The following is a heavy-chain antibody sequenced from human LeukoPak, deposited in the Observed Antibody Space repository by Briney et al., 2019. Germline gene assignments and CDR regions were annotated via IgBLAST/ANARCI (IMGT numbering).Heavy chain of an antibody. CDR3: TREIRYFDWFQADY. D-gene: IGHD3-9*01. Sequence: GRSLRLSCTPSGFTFGDHSVSWFRQAPGEGLEWVGFIRSKAYGGTAEYSASVKGRCTISRDDSKSVAYLQMDSLKTEDTAVYYCTREIRYFDWFQADYWGQGTLVTVSS. CDR1: GFTFGDHS. V-gene: IGHV3-49*03. J-gene: IGHJ4*02. CDR2: IRSKAYGGTA.